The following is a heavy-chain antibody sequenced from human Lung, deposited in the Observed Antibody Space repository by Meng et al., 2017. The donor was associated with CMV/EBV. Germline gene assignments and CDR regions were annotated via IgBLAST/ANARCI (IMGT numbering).Heavy chain of an antibody. CDR3: ARAPIINDFWVRQVSNYFDN. J-gene: IGHJ4*02. V-gene: IGHV4-34*01. CDR2: INHSGSI. D-gene: IGHD3-3*01. CDR1: GGSXSGYY. Sequence: SQXXXLTXAVYGGSXSGYYWSWIRQPPGKGLEWIGEINHSGSINYNPSLKSRVTISVDTSKDQFSLKLNSVTAADTAVYYCARAPIINDFWVRQVSNYFDNXGQGXLVTVSS.